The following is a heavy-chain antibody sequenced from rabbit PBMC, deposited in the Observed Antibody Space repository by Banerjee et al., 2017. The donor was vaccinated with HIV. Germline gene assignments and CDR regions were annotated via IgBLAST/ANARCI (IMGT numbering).Heavy chain of an antibody. CDR2: IYTGSGAT. CDR3: ARDLAGVTGWNFGL. J-gene: IGHJ4*01. Sequence: QQQLEESGGGLVRPGGSLTLTCKASGLDFGNSYWICWVRQAPGKGLEWIGCIYTGSGATYYASWVNGRFTISRSTSLNTVDLKMTSLTAADTATYFCARDLAGVTGWNFGLWGPGTLVTVS. D-gene: IGHD4-1*01. CDR1: GLDFGNSYW. V-gene: IGHV1S43*01.